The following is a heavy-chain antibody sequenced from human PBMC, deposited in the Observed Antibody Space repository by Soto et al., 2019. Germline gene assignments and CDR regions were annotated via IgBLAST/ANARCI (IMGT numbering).Heavy chain of an antibody. J-gene: IGHJ4*02. Sequence: EVRLLESGGGLVQPGGSLRLSCAASGFTFCGCSMTWVRQAPGKGLEWVSAITGSGDRTYYADSVKGRFTISRDNSNNMVYLQMNSLRAEASAVYYCAVAIFTAYDYWGQGTLVTVSS. D-gene: IGHD3-9*01. V-gene: IGHV3-23*01. CDR2: ITGSGDRT. CDR1: GFTFCGCS. CDR3: AVAIFTAYDY.